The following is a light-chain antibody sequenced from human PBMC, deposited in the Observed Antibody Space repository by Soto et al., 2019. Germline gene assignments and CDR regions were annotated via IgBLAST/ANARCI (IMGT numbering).Light chain of an antibody. V-gene: IGKV3D-20*02. CDR2: DTS. CDR1: PSVSSSR. CDR3: QQRSNWPIT. J-gene: IGKJ5*01. Sequence: DIVLTQSPATLSLSPGERVTLSCGASPSVSSSRLAWYQQKPGQAPRLLIFDTSNRATGIPIRFSGSGSGTDFTLTISSLEPEDFAVYFCQQRSNWPITFGQGTRLEIK.